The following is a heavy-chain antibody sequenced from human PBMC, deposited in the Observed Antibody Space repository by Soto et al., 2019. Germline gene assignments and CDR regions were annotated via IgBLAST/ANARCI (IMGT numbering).Heavy chain of an antibody. CDR3: AKVQDYGGNSNV. J-gene: IGHJ6*02. V-gene: IGHV3-9*01. CDR1: GFTFDDYT. Sequence: EVQLVESGGGLVPPGRSLRLSCAASGFTFDDYTMHWVRQVPGKGLEGVAGINWNSVNIAYADSVKGRFTISRDNAKNALYLQMTSLRPEDTALYYCAKVQDYGGNSNVWGQGTAVTVS. CDR2: INWNSVNI. D-gene: IGHD4-17*01.